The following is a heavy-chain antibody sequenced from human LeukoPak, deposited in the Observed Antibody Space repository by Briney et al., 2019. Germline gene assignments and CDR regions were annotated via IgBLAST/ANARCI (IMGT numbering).Heavy chain of an antibody. CDR1: GYTFTDYY. CDR2: INPKNGGS. Sequence: GASAKVSCKASGYTFTDYYLHWVRQAPGQGLEWMGWINPKNGGSTYAQKFQGRVTMTWDTSISTAYMELSRLSSDDTALYYCARAYEYGWFDPWGQGALVTVSS. CDR3: ARAYEYGWFDP. V-gene: IGHV1-2*02. D-gene: IGHD3-16*01. J-gene: IGHJ5*02.